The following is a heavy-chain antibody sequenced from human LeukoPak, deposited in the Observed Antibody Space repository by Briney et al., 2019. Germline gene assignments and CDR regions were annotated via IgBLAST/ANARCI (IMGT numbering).Heavy chain of an antibody. D-gene: IGHD1-14*01. CDR2: LYSDGNT. J-gene: IGHJ4*02. V-gene: IGHV3-53*01. CDR1: GVTFITND. Sequence: GGSLRLSCAASGVTFITNDMTWVRQAPGKGLEWVSVLYSDGNTKYADSVQGRFTISRDNSKNTLYLEMNSLSPDDTAVYYCARGVEPLAANTLAYWGQGTLVTVSS. CDR3: ARGVEPLAANTLAY.